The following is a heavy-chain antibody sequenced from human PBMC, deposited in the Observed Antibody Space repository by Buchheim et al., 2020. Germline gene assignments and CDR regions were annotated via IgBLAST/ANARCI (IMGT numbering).Heavy chain of an antibody. CDR3: AREGVADIPDINWFDP. CDR2: INPNSGDT. V-gene: IGHV1-2*02. D-gene: IGHD6-19*01. CDR1: GYTFTDYY. J-gene: IGHJ5*02. Sequence: QVQLVQSGAEVKKPGASMKVSCKASGYTFTDYYFHWVRQAPGQGLEWMGWINPNSGDTKYAQEFQDRVPLIRDTSISPAYRGLSRLKSDDTAVYYCAREGVADIPDINWFDPWGQGTL.